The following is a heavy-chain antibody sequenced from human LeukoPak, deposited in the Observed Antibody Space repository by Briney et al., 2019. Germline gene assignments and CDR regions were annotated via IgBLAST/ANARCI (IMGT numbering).Heavy chain of an antibody. CDR1: AYTFTIYG. J-gene: IGHJ5*02. CDR2: ISTYNGNT. Sequence: ASVKVTRKASAYTFTIYGYSWLRQPPAPGLGRMGVISTYNGNTNSAQKLQGRVTMTTDTSTSTAYMELRRLRSDDTAVYYCAREGPFRSFDPWGQGTLVTVSS. V-gene: IGHV1-18*01. CDR3: AREGPFRSFDP.